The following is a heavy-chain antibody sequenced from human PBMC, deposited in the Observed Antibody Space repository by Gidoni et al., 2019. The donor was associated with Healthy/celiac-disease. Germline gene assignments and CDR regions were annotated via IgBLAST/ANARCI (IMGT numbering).Heavy chain of an antibody. CDR3: ARASYLNYYDSSGYYKRNWYFDL. D-gene: IGHD3-22*01. Sequence: QVQLQESGPGLVKPSETLSLTCTVSGGSISSYSWSWIRQPPGKGLEWIGYIYYSGSTNYNPSLKSRVTISVDTSKNQFSLKLSSVTAADTAVYYCARASYLNYYDSSGYYKRNWYFDLWGRGTLVTVSS. CDR1: GGSISSYS. J-gene: IGHJ2*01. CDR2: IYYSGST. V-gene: IGHV4-59*01.